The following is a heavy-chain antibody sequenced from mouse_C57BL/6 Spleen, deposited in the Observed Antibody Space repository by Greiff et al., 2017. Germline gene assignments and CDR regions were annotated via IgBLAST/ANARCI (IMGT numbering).Heavy chain of an antibody. J-gene: IGHJ3*01. V-gene: IGHV7-3*01. CDR1: GFTFTDYY. Sequence: EVKVVESGGGLVQPGGSLSLSCAASGFTFTDYYMSWVRQPPGKALEWLGFIRNKANGYTTEYSASVKGRFTISRDNSQSILYLQMNALRAEDSATYYCARSAYYYGSSPWFAYWGQGTLVTVSA. CDR3: ARSAYYYGSSPWFAY. D-gene: IGHD1-1*01. CDR2: IRNKANGYTT.